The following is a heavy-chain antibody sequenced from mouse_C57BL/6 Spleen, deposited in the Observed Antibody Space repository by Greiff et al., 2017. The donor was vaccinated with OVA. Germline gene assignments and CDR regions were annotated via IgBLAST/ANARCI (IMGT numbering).Heavy chain of an antibody. D-gene: IGHD4-1*01. V-gene: IGHV5-16*01. J-gene: IGHJ2*01. CDR2: INYDGSST. Sequence: DVQLVESEGGLVQPGSSMKLSCTASGFTFSDYYMAWVRQVPEKGLEWVANINYDGSSTYYLDSLKSRFIISRDNAKNILYLQMSSLKSEDTATYYCARGSRLGRGYFDYWGQGTTLTVSS. CDR1: GFTFSDYY. CDR3: ARGSRLGRGYFDY.